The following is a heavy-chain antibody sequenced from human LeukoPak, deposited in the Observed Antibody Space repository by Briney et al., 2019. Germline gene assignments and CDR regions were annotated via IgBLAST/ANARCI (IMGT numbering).Heavy chain of an antibody. CDR3: AKGPYFEYYYDSSGYYYFDY. V-gene: IGHV3-23*01. CDR2: ISGSGGST. Sequence: PGGSLRLSCAASGFTFSRYWMSWVRQAPGKGLEWVSVISGSGGSTYYADSVKGRFTISRDNSKNTLYLQMNSLRAEDTAVYYCAKGPYFEYYYDSSGYYYFDYWGQGTLVTVSS. CDR1: GFTFSRYW. D-gene: IGHD3-22*01. J-gene: IGHJ4*02.